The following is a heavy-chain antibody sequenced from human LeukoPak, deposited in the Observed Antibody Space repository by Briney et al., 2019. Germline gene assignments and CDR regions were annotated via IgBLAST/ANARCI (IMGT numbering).Heavy chain of an antibody. V-gene: IGHV3-23*01. CDR2: ISGGGGST. J-gene: IGHJ4*02. Sequence: GGSLRLSCAASGFTFSTYAMSWVRQAPGKGLELVSSISGGGGSTYNTDSVKGRFPISRDNSKNTLYLQMNSLRAEDTAVYYCAKSSYYDSSGYYREYYFDYWGQGTLVTVSS. D-gene: IGHD3-22*01. CDR3: AKSSYYDSSGYYREYYFDY. CDR1: GFTFSTYA.